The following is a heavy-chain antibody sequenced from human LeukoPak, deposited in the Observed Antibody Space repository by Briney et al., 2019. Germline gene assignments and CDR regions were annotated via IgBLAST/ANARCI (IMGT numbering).Heavy chain of an antibody. CDR3: ARDTAMVTEWDYYYYMDV. CDR2: IIPIFGTA. D-gene: IGHD5-18*01. J-gene: IGHJ6*03. V-gene: IGHV1-69*01. Sequence: ASVKVSCKASGGTFSSYAISWVRQAPGQGLEWMGGIIPIFGTANYAQKFQGRVTITADESTSTAYMELSSLRSEDTAVYCCARDTAMVTEWDYYYYMDVWGKGTTVTVSS. CDR1: GGTFSSYA.